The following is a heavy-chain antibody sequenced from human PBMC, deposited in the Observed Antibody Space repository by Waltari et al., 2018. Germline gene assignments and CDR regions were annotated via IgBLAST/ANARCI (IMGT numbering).Heavy chain of an antibody. V-gene: IGHV3-30-3*01. CDR1: GFTFSSNA. J-gene: IGHJ4*02. CDR2: ISNDGSNE. CDR3: ARASGGGPNFLIDY. D-gene: IGHD2-15*01. Sequence: QVLLVESGGGGVQPGRSLRLSCAPSGFTFSSNALHCVRQASGKGLEWVGVISNDGSNEYCADSVKGRFTISRDNSKNTLYLQMNNLRTEDTAVYYCARASGGGPNFLIDYWGQGTLVTVSS.